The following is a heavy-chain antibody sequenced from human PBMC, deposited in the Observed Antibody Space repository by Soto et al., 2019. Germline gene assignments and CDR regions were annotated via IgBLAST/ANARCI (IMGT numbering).Heavy chain of an antibody. CDR2: ISNDGTKK. D-gene: IGHD2-15*01. CDR1: GFTFRSYG. V-gene: IGHV3-30*18. J-gene: IGHJ6*02. CDR3: GKDTLDCSGGDCPLFYYYGMDV. Sequence: GGSLRLSCATSGFTFRSYGMHWVRQAPGKGLERLAVISNDGTKKFFADSVKGRLTLSRDNARNTLYLQINSLRAEDTAVYFCGKDTLDCSGGDCPLFYYYGMDVWGQGTTVTVSS.